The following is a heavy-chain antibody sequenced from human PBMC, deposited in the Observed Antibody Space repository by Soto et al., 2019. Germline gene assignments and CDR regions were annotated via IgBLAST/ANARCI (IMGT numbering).Heavy chain of an antibody. J-gene: IGHJ4*02. CDR1: GGSISSTTSY. D-gene: IGHD3-16*01. CDR3: AREGGDGVDY. V-gene: IGHV4-31*03. CDR2: IYYTGNT. Sequence: QVQLQESGPGLVKPSQTLSLTCTVSGGSISSTTSYWSWIRQHPGEGLEWIGYIYYTGNTYYNPSLKSRVPISVDTSENQFSLKLTSVTVADTAVYYCAREGGDGVDYWGQGTLVTVSS.